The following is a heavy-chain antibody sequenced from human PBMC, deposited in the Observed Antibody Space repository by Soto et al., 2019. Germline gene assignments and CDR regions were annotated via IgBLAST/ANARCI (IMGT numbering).Heavy chain of an antibody. CDR3: ARSPSLTYYYDSSGYLAAFDI. V-gene: IGHV5-10-1*01. D-gene: IGHD3-22*01. J-gene: IGHJ3*02. CDR2: IDPSDSYT. Sequence: GESLKISCKGSGYSFTSYWISWARQMPGKGLEWMGRIDPSDSYTNYSPSFQGHVTISADKSISTAYLQWSSLKASDTAMYYCARSPSLTYYYDSSGYLAAFDICGQGTMVTVSS. CDR1: GYSFTSYW.